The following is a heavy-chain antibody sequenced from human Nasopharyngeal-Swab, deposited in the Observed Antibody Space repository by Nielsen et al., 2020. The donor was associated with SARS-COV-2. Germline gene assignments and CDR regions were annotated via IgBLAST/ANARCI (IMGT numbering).Heavy chain of an antibody. CDR2: ISSSGNYT. CDR3: ARDKRQRGDYVFDY. J-gene: IGHJ4*02. Sequence: RQAPGKGLEGVSYISSSGNYTNYADAVKGRFTISRDNAKNSLYLQMNSLRAEDTAVYYCARDKRQRGDYVFDYWGQGTLVTASS. D-gene: IGHD4-17*01. V-gene: IGHV3-11*06.